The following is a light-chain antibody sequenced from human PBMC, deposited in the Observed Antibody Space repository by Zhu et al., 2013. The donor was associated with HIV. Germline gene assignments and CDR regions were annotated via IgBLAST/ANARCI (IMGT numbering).Light chain of an antibody. Sequence: QSALTQPPSASGSPGQSVTISCTGTSSDVGGYNYVSWYQQHPGKAPKLMIYEVTKRPSGVSNRFSGSKSGNTASLTISGLQAEDESTYYCCSYAGSSTSLFGTGTKVTVL. CDR3: CSYAGSSTSL. CDR2: EVT. J-gene: IGLJ1*01. V-gene: IGLV2-23*02. CDR1: SSDVGGYNY.